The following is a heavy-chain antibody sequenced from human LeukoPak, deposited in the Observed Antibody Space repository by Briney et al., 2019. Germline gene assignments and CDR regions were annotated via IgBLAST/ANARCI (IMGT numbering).Heavy chain of an antibody. CDR2: ISSTVSTT. V-gene: IGHV3-11*01. CDR3: AREGGYYHLDY. CDR1: GFTFNNYY. Sequence: GGSLRLSCAASGFTFNNYYMSWIRQAPGKGRGWMSYISSTVSTTYYADSVKGRFTISRDNAKNSLYLQMNSLRAEDTAVYYCAREGGYYHLDYWGQGTLVTVSS. D-gene: IGHD3-22*01. J-gene: IGHJ4*02.